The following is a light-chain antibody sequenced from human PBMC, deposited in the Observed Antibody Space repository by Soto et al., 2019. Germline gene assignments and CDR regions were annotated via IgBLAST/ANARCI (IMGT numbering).Light chain of an antibody. J-gene: IGKJ1*01. CDR1: QGVSNY. CDR3: HQANSLPWT. CDR2: AVS. Sequence: DIQMTQSPSSVSASVGDRVTITCRASQGVSNYLAWYQQRLGSAPRLLIYAVSNLQSGVPSRFSATGSETDFTLTISSLQPEDFATYFCHQANSLPWTFGQGTEVEIK. V-gene: IGKV1-12*01.